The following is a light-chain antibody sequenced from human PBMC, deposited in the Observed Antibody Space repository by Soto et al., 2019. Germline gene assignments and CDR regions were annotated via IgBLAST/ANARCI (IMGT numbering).Light chain of an antibody. CDR3: MQRTQLPPT. CDR1: QSLLHITGETF. CDR2: EVS. J-gene: IGKJ5*01. V-gene: IGKV2-29*02. Sequence: DVVMTQTPLSLSVAPGQPASISCKSSQSLLHITGETFLFWYLQKPGQSPQLLIYEVSTRVSGVPDRFSGSGLGTDFTLEISRVETDDVGIYYCMQRTQLPPTFGQGTQLE.